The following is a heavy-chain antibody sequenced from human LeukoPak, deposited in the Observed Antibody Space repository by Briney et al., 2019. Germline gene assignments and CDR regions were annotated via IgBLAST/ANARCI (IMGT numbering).Heavy chain of an antibody. Sequence: KPSETLSLTCTVYGGSISSTGYYWGWIRQPPGKGLEWLGNIYYTGSTYYNPSLKSRVTISVDTSKNQFSLRLSSVTAADTAVYYCASRIAVSKFDYWGQGTLVTVSS. CDR3: ASRIAVSKFDY. CDR1: GGSISSTGYY. V-gene: IGHV4-39*07. J-gene: IGHJ4*02. CDR2: IYYTGST. D-gene: IGHD6-19*01.